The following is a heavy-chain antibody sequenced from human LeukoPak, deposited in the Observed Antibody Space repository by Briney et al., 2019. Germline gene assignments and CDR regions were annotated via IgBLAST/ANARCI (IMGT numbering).Heavy chain of an antibody. CDR2: IYYSGST. CDR1: GGSIISYW. D-gene: IGHD5-18*01. CDR3: ARTYGYLYAFDI. Sequence: SETLSLTCAVSGGSIISYWWSWIRQPPGKGLEWIGYIYYSGSTNYNPSLKSRVTMSVDTSKNQFSLKLSSVTAADTAVYYCARTYGYLYAFDIWGQGTMVTVSS. V-gene: IGHV4-59*12. J-gene: IGHJ3*02.